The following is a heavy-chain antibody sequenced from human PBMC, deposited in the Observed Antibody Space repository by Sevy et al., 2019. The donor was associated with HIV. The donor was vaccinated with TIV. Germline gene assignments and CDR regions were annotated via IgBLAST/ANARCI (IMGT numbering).Heavy chain of an antibody. Sequence: WGSLRLSCAASGFTFSSYSMNWVRQAPGKGLEWVSYISSSSSTIYYADSVKGRFTISRDNAKNSLYLQMNSLRDEDTAVYYCARDMPITYYYDSSGFPYGMDVWGQGTTVTVSS. CDR3: ARDMPITYYYDSSGFPYGMDV. D-gene: IGHD3-22*01. V-gene: IGHV3-48*02. CDR1: GFTFSSYS. CDR2: ISSSSSTI. J-gene: IGHJ6*02.